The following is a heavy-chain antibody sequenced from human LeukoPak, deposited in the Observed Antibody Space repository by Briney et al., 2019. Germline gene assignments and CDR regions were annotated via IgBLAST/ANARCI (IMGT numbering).Heavy chain of an antibody. Sequence: TSETLSLTCSVSGGSMSTMSYYWGWIRQAPGKGLEWIGSIYYSGITYHNPSLKSRVTISVDTSKKQFSLELTSVTAADTAVYYCARHKRDEFRNGYYYYYMDVWGKGTTVTVPS. J-gene: IGHJ6*03. V-gene: IGHV4-39*01. CDR1: GGSMSTMSYY. CDR3: ARHKRDEFRNGYYYYYMDV. CDR2: IYYSGIT. D-gene: IGHD1-14*01.